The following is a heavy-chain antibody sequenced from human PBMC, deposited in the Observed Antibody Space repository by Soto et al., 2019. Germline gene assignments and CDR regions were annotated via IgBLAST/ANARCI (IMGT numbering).Heavy chain of an antibody. D-gene: IGHD3-10*01. CDR2: ISAYNGNT. V-gene: IGHV1-18*01. J-gene: IGHJ5*02. Sequence: QVQLVQSGPEVKKPGASVKVSCKASAYTFTSYGITWVRQAPGQGLDWMGWISAYNGNTNYAQKFQGSVTMATDTSTSTAYMELRSLTSDDTDVYYCARDYGSGSYRFDPWGQGTLVTVSS. CDR1: AYTFTSYG. CDR3: ARDYGSGSYRFDP.